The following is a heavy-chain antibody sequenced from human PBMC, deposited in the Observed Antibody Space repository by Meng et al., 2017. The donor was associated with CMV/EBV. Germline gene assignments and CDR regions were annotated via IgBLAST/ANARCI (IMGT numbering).Heavy chain of an antibody. V-gene: IGHV1-2*02. CDR3: ARFVGYCSSTSCYPKRGLVDY. D-gene: IGHD2-2*01. J-gene: IGHJ4*02. Sequence: ASVKVSCKASGYTFTSYDINWVRQATGQGLEWMGWINPNSGGTNYAQKFQGRVTMTRDTSISTAYMELSRLRSDDTAVYYCARFVGYCSSTSCYPKRGLVDYWGQGTLVTVSS. CDR2: INPNSGGT. CDR1: GYTFTSYD.